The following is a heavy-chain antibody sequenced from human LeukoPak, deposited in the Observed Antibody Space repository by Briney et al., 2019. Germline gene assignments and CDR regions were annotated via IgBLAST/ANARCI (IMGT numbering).Heavy chain of an antibody. CDR1: GFTLSSYS. Sequence: PGGAPRLSFSASGFTLSSYSMKRGRQAPGEGLEWVSLISENGGRTYYADSVKGRFTIARDNRKNSLYLQMDSLRTEDSALYYCAKDLTQLVLAFDIWGQGTMVTVSS. V-gene: IGHV3-43*02. D-gene: IGHD6-13*01. CDR3: AKDLTQLVLAFDI. J-gene: IGHJ3*02. CDR2: ISENGGRT.